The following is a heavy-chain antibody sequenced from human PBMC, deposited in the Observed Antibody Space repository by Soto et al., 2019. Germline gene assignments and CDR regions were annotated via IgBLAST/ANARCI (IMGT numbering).Heavy chain of an antibody. CDR2: IWYDGSNK. CDR3: VRDQDVVNYFDY. D-gene: IGHD3-22*01. Sequence: GGSLRLSCAASGFTFSSYGMHWVRQAPGKGLEWVAVIWYDGSNKYYADSVKGRFTISRDNSKNTLYLQMNSLRAEDTAVYYCVRDQDVVNYFDYWGQGTLVTVSS. J-gene: IGHJ4*02. CDR1: GFTFSSYG. V-gene: IGHV3-33*01.